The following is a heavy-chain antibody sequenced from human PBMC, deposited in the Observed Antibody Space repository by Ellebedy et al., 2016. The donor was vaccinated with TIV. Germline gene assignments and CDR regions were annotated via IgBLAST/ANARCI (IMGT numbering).Heavy chain of an antibody. J-gene: IGHJ6*02. CDR1: GFTFSSYS. CDR3: ARGVGSGWYRHYYGMDV. V-gene: IGHV3-21*01. CDR2: ISSSSSYK. Sequence: GGSLRLSCAASGFTFSSYSMNWVRQAPGKGLEWVSSISSSSSYKYYADSVKGRFTISRDNANSSLFLEMNSLRAEDTAVYYCARGVGSGWYRHYYGMDVWGQGTTVTVSS. D-gene: IGHD6-19*01.